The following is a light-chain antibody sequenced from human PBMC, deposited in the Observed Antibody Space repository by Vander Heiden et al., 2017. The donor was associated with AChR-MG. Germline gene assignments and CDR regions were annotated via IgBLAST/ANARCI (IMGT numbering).Light chain of an antibody. CDR2: SNN. Sequence: QSVLTQPHSASGPPGQRVTISCSGSSSNIGSNTANWYQQLPGTAPKLLIYSNNQRPSGVPDRFSGSKSGTSASLAISGLQSEDEADYYCAAWDDSLNGWVFGGGTKLTVL. V-gene: IGLV1-44*01. CDR1: SSNIGSNT. J-gene: IGLJ3*02. CDR3: AAWDDSLNGWV.